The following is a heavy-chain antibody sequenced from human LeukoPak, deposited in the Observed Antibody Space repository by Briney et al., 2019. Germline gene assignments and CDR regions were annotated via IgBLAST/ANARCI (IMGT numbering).Heavy chain of an antibody. D-gene: IGHD2-21*01. J-gene: IGHJ6*03. CDR3: ASVDPPNYYYYYYMDV. V-gene: IGHV3-48*03. Sequence: PGGSLRLSCAASGFTFSSYEMNWVRQAPGKGLEWVSYISSSGSTIYYADSVKGRFTISRDNAKNSLYLQMNSLRAEDTAVYYCASVDPPNYYYYYYMDVWGKGTTVTVSS. CDR2: ISSSGSTI. CDR1: GFTFSSYE.